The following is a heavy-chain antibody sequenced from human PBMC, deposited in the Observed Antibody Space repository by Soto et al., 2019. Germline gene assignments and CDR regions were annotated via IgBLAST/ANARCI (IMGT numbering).Heavy chain of an antibody. CDR3: AILRQGYSDY. V-gene: IGHV3-74*01. J-gene: IGHJ4*02. Sequence: EVQLVESGGGLVQPGGSLRLSCAASGFTFSSYWMHWVRKAPGKGLVWVSRINNDGSSTVYADSVKGRFTISRDNAKNTLYLQMNSLRAEDTVVYYCAILRQGYSDYWGQGTLVTVSS. D-gene: IGHD2-15*01. CDR2: INNDGSST. CDR1: GFTFSSYW.